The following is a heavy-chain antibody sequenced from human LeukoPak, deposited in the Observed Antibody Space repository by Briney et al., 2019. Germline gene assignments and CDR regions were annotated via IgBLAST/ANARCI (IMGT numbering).Heavy chain of an antibody. J-gene: IGHJ6*02. CDR1: GCTFSGYA. Sequence: WASVKVSCKASGCTFSGYAISWVRQAPGQGLEWMGRLIPTFGTANYAQKFQGRVTITADESTSTAYMELSSLRSEDTAVYYCARELRDIVVVVAATQYLSLYYYGMDVWGQGTTVTVSS. V-gene: IGHV1-69*13. CDR2: LIPTFGTA. D-gene: IGHD2-15*01. CDR3: ARELRDIVVVVAATQYLSLYYYGMDV.